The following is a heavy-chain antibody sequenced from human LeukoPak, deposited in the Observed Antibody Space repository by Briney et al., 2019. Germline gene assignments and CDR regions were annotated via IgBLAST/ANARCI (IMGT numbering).Heavy chain of an antibody. D-gene: IGHD6-19*01. CDR1: GFTFSNYA. J-gene: IGHJ5*01. CDR2: ISSNSKYI. CDR3: ARDGSIAVKNWFDP. V-gene: IGHV3-21*01. Sequence: NPGGSLRLSCAASGFTFSNYAMRWVRQAPGKGLEWVSSISSNSKYIYYADSVKGRFTISRDNAKNSLYLQMNSLRAEDTAVYYCARDGSIAVKNWFDPWGQGTLVTVSS.